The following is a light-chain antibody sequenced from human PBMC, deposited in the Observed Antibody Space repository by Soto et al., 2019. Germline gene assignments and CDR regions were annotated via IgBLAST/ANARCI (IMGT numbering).Light chain of an antibody. CDR3: AAWDDSLRGRV. V-gene: IGLV1-44*01. CDR2: SDN. J-gene: IGLJ2*01. CDR1: SSNIGSNP. Sequence: QPVLTQPPSASGTPGQRVTISCSGSSSNIGSNPVSWYQQLPGTAPKSLIYSDNQRPSGVPDRISGSRSGTSASLAIGGLQSEDEAEYYCAAWDDSLRGRVFGGGTKVTVL.